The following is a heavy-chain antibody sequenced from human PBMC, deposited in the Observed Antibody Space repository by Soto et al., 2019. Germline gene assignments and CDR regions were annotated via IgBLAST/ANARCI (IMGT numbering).Heavy chain of an antibody. CDR1: GGSISSSNW. CDR3: ARQGQEYSSSWKTP. V-gene: IGHV4-4*02. D-gene: IGHD6-13*01. J-gene: IGHJ5*02. Sequence: PSETLSLTCAVSGGSISSSNWWSWVRQPPGKGLEWIGEIYHSGSTNYNPSLKSRVTISVDTSKNQFSLKLSSVTAADTAVYYCARQGQEYSSSWKTPWGQGTLVTVSS. CDR2: IYHSGST.